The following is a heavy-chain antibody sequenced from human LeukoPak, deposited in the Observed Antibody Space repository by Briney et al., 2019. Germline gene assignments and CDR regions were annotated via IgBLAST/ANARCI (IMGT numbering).Heavy chain of an antibody. J-gene: IGHJ6*02. D-gene: IGHD1-1*01. Sequence: SETLSLTCTVSGGSVSNSDYYWSWIRQPPGKGLEWIGYIYYSGSTNYNPSLKSRVTISVDTSKNQFSLKLSSVTAADTAVYYCARNTLDDYYYGMDVWGQGTTVTVSS. CDR2: IYYSGST. CDR1: GGSVSNSDYY. V-gene: IGHV4-61*08. CDR3: ARNTLDDYYYGMDV.